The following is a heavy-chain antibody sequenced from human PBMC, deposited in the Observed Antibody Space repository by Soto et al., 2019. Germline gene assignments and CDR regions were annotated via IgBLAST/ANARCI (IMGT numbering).Heavy chain of an antibody. D-gene: IGHD6-19*01. CDR2: MNPNSGNT. J-gene: IGHJ4*02. CDR3: ARERRSGWYVNY. V-gene: IGHV1-8*01. CDR1: GYTFTSYD. Sequence: HVHLVQSGAEVKKPGASVKVSCKASGYTFTSYDINWVRQATGQGLEWMGWMNPNSGNTGYAQKFQGRATMTRTTSISIAYMELSSLRSEDTAVYYCARERRSGWYVNYWGQGTLVTVSS.